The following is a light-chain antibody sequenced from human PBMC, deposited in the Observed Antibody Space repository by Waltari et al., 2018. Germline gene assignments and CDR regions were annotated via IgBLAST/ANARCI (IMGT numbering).Light chain of an antibody. CDR2: WAS. CDR3: QQYYSTPRT. V-gene: IGKV4-1*01. CDR1: QYVLYSSNNKNY. J-gene: IGKJ1*01. Sequence: DIVMTQSPDSLAVSLGERANINCKSSQYVLYSSNNKNYLAWYQQKPGQPPKLLIYWASARESGVPDRFSGSGSGTDFTLTISSLQAEDVAVYYCQQYYSTPRTFGQGTKVEIK.